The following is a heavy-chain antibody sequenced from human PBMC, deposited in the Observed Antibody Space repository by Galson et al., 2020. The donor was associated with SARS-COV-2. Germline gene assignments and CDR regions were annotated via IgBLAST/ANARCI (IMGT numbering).Heavy chain of an antibody. CDR1: GYTLTELS. CDR2: FDPEDGET. J-gene: IGHJ5*02. D-gene: IGHD2-2*01. V-gene: IGHV1-24*01. Sequence: GASVTVSCKVSGYTLTELSMHWVRQAPGKGLEWMGGFDPEDGETIYTQTFQGRVTMTEDTSTDTAYMELSSLRSEDTAVYYCATTHPCQLLFGFWFDPWGQGALVPVSS. CDR3: ATTHPCQLLFGFWFDP.